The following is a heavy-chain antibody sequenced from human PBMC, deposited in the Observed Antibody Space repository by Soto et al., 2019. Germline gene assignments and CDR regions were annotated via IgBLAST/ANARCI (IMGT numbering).Heavy chain of an antibody. CDR2: INHSGST. J-gene: IGHJ5*02. CDR1: GGSFSGYY. V-gene: IGHV4-34*01. Sequence: SETLSLTCAVYGGSFSGYYWSWIRQPPGKGLEWIGEINHSGSTNYNPSLKSRVTISVDTSKNQFSLKLSSVTATDTAVYYCARHFWSGFYRFDPWGQGTLVTVSS. D-gene: IGHD3-3*02. CDR3: ARHFWSGFYRFDP.